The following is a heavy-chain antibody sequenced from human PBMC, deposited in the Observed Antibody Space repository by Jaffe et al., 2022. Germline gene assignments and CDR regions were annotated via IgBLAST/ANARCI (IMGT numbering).Heavy chain of an antibody. CDR3: AKGPRWSCSSTSCYPVDY. D-gene: IGHD2-2*01. CDR2: ISGSATST. V-gene: IGHV3-23*01. CDR1: GFTFSSYA. Sequence: EVQLLESGGGWVQPGGSLRLSCAASGFTFSSYAMSWVRQAPGKGLEWVSGISGSATSTYYADSVKGRFTISRDNSKNTLYLQMNSLTAEDTAVYYCAKGPRWSCSSTSCYPVDYWGQGTLVTVSS. J-gene: IGHJ4*02.